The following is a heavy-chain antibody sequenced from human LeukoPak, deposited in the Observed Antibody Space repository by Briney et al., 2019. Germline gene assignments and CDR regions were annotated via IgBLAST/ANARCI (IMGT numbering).Heavy chain of an antibody. CDR1: GFTFSSYW. J-gene: IGHJ4*01. V-gene: IGHV3-74*01. Sequence: GGSLRLSCAASGFTFSSYWMHWVRHAPGKGLVWVSRINSDGSSTSYADSVKGRFTISRDNAKNTLYLQMNSLRAEDTGVYYCARDGVGTTPLDYWGHGTQVTVSS. CDR3: ARDGVGTTPLDY. D-gene: IGHD1-26*01. CDR2: INSDGSST.